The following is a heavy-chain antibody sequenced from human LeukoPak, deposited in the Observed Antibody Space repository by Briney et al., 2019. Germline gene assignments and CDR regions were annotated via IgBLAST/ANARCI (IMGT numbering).Heavy chain of an antibody. V-gene: IGHV3-23*01. D-gene: IGHD4-23*01. Sequence: GGSLRLSCAASGFTFSSYWMHWVRQAPGKGLEWVSAISGSGGSTYYADSVKGRFTISRDNSKNMLYLQMNNLRAEDTAVYYCTRDDAGTTVVTPGAFDIWGQGTMVTVSS. J-gene: IGHJ3*02. CDR2: ISGSGGST. CDR1: GFTFSSYW. CDR3: TRDDAGTTVVTPGAFDI.